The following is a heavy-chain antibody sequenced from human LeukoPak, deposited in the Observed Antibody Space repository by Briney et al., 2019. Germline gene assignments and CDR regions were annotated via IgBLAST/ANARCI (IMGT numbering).Heavy chain of an antibody. J-gene: IGHJ4*02. CDR3: TKDSSGGYFHY. Sequence: ASVKVSCKASVYTFTSSGIIWGRQAPGQGLEWMGWISTYTGYSKYAQNLQGRVTMTADTSTSTAYMELSSLRSDDTAVYYCTKDSSGGYFHYWGQGTLVTVSS. CDR2: ISTYTGYS. V-gene: IGHV1-18*01. CDR1: VYTFTSSG. D-gene: IGHD6-19*01.